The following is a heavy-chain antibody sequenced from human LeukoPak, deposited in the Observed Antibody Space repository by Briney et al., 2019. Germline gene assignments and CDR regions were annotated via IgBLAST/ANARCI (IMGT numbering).Heavy chain of an antibody. J-gene: IGHJ4*02. CDR1: GGSISSGSYY. CDR3: ARGHMITFGGVSPGFDY. D-gene: IGHD3-16*01. CDR2: IYTSEST. V-gene: IGHV4-61*02. Sequence: PSETLSLTCTVSGGSISSGSYYWGWLRQPGGRGGEGVGRIYTSESTNYHSSLKTRVTISVDTSTNQFSLKLSSVTAADTAVYYCARGHMITFGGVSPGFDYWGQGTLVTVSS.